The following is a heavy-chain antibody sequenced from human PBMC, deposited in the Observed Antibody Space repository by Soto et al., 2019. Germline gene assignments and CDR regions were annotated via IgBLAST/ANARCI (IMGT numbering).Heavy chain of an antibody. Sequence: SVKVSCKASGGTFSSYAISWVRQAPGQGLEWMGGIIPIFGTANYAQKFQGRVTITADESTSTAYMELSSLRSEDTAVYYCARGLTPRYSYDSSGYYFDYWGQGTLVTASS. D-gene: IGHD3-22*01. J-gene: IGHJ4*02. CDR3: ARGLTPRYSYDSSGYYFDY. CDR2: IIPIFGTA. V-gene: IGHV1-69*13. CDR1: GGTFSSYA.